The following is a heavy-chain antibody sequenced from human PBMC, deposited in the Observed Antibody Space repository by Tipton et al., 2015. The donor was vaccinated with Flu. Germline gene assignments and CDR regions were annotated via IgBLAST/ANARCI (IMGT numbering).Heavy chain of an antibody. CDR2: IFRAGST. D-gene: IGHD6-19*01. CDR3: ARAPTTAVAYI. Sequence: TLSLTCSVSGDSISSRYLWGWIRQPPGKGLEWIGNIFRAGSTYYNPSLKSRLTLSVDTSKNQFSLTLSSVTAADTAVYYCARAPTTAVAYIWGQGTLVTVSS. V-gene: IGHV4-38-2*02. CDR1: GDSISSRYL. J-gene: IGHJ4*02.